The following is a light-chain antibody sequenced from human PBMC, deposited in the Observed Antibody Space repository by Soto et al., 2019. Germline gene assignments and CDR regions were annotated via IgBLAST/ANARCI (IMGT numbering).Light chain of an antibody. CDR3: QRSASFPYT. CDR2: RAS. Sequence: DIQMTQSPSSLSASVGDRVTITCRASQTIGISLNWYQQRPGRAPNLLIYRASSLESGVPSRFSGSGSGTDFTLTLSRLQPEDFATCSGQRSASFPYTFGQGNKLEIK. V-gene: IGKV1-39*01. J-gene: IGKJ2*01. CDR1: QTIGIS.